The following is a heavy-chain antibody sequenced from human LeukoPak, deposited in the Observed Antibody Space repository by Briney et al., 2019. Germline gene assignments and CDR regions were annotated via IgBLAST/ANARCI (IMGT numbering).Heavy chain of an antibody. CDR1: GYRFTSYW. CDR3: ARRALPPAYCGGDCFDAFDI. J-gene: IGHJ3*02. V-gene: IGHV5-10-1*01. D-gene: IGHD2-21*02. CDR2: IDPSDSYT. Sequence: ESRQVSCKGSGYRFTSYWISWVRQMPGKGLEWMGRIDPSDSYTNYSPSFQGHVTISADKSISTAYLQWSSLKASDTAMYYCARRALPPAYCGGDCFDAFDIWGRGTLVTVSS.